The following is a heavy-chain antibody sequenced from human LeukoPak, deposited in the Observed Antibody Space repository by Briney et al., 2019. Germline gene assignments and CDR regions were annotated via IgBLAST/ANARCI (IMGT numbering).Heavy chain of an antibody. CDR1: GFTFSSYW. J-gene: IGHJ4*02. Sequence: GGSLRLSCAASGFTFSSYWMSWVRQAPGKGLERVANIKRDGSEKYYVDSVKGRFTISRDNAKNSLYLQMNSLRAEDTAVYYCASRRSGYYPGYWGQGTLVTVSS. CDR3: ASRRSGYYPGY. V-gene: IGHV3-7*01. CDR2: IKRDGSEK. D-gene: IGHD3-22*01.